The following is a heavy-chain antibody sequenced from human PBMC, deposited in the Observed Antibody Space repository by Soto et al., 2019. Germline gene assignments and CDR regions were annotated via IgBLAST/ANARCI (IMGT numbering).Heavy chain of an antibody. CDR2: INIVNGNP. J-gene: IGHJ4*02. CDR1: GYTFTKYA. D-gene: IGHD3-3*01. V-gene: IGHV1-3*04. CDR3: TRDEICGNPFDY. Sequence: QAHLVQSGTEVKPPGASVRVSCKASGYTFTKYAIHWVRQAAGQRLEWLGWINIVNGNPAYSRKFQGRVSITRDTSASTVYMDLSSLTSADTAVYFCTRDEICGNPFDYWGQGTLVTVSS.